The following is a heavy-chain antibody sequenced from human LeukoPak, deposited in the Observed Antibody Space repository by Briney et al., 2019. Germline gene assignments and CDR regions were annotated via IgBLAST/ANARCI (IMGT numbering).Heavy chain of an antibody. D-gene: IGHD3-10*01. J-gene: IGHJ4*02. CDR2: IRHGGGDK. CDR3: ARGVLGSGSYLDY. CDR1: GISISVYW. V-gene: IGHV3-7*02. Sequence: GGSLRLSCAASGISISVYWMTWVRQAPGKGLEWVANIRHGGGDKYYVDSVRGRFTISRDNAKNSLYLQMNSLRDEDTAVYYCARGVLGSGSYLDYWGQGTLVTVS.